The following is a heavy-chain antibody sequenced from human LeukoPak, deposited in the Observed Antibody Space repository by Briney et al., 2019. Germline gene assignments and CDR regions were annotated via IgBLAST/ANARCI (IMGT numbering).Heavy chain of an antibody. Sequence: PGRSLRLSCAASGFTFGDYAMHWVRQAPGKGLEWVSGISYNSRSIGYADSVRGRFTTSRDNSKNSLYLQMNSLRAEDTAVYYCAKDVDDSVFHFDYWGQGTLVTVSS. CDR1: GFTFGDYA. V-gene: IGHV3-9*01. CDR3: AKDVDDSVFHFDY. D-gene: IGHD3-3*01. J-gene: IGHJ4*02. CDR2: ISYNSRSI.